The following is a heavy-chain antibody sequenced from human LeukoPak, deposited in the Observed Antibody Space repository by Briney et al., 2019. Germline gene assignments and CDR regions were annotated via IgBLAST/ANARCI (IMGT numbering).Heavy chain of an antibody. CDR2: ISGSGGST. J-gene: IGHJ3*02. D-gene: IGHD2-2*01. CDR3: AKDGGPPDCSSTSCYPDDAFDI. V-gene: IGHV3-23*01. Sequence: GGSLRLSCAASGFTLSSYAMSWVRQAPGKGLEWVSAISGSGGSTYYADSVKGRFTISRDNSKNTLYLQMNSLRAEDTAVYYCAKDGGPPDCSSTSCYPDDAFDIWGQGTMVTVSS. CDR1: GFTLSSYA.